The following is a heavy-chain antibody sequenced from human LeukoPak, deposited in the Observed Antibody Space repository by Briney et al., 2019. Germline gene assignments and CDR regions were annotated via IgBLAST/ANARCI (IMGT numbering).Heavy chain of an antibody. CDR2: IKEDGSEK. J-gene: IGHJ6*04. CDR3: AELGITMIGGV. Sequence: SGGSLRLSCVASGFTFSNYWMSWVRQAPGKGLECVANIKEDGSEKYYVDSVKGRFTISRDNAKNSLYLRMNSLRAEDTAVYYCAELGITMIGGVRGKGTTVTISS. D-gene: IGHD3-10*02. CDR1: GFTFSNYW. V-gene: IGHV3-7*01.